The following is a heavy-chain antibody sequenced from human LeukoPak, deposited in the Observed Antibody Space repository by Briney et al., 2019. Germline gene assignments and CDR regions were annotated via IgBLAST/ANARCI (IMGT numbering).Heavy chain of an antibody. J-gene: IGHJ4*02. V-gene: IGHV1-18*01. CDR3: ARDQWSSSSQRNIDY. Sequence: ASVTVSCKASGYTFTNYGISWERQAPGQGFEWMGWISAYNGNSIYAQKLQGRVTVTTDTSTSTAYMGLRSLRSDDTAVYYCARDQWSSSSQRNIDYWGQGTLVTVSS. CDR2: ISAYNGNS. D-gene: IGHD6-13*01. CDR1: GYTFTNYG.